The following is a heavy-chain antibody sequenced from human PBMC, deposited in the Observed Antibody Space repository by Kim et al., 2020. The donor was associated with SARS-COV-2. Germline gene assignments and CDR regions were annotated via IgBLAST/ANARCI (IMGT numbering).Heavy chain of an antibody. Sequence: GGSLRLSCAASGFTFSSYSMNWVRQAPGKRLEWVSYISSSSSTIYYADSVKGRFTISRDNAKNSLYLQMNSLRDEDTAVYYCARGVTTVTPPYFDYWGQGTLVTVSS. CDR2: ISSSSSTI. D-gene: IGHD4-4*01. J-gene: IGHJ4*02. CDR1: GFTFSSYS. V-gene: IGHV3-48*02. CDR3: ARGVTTVTPPYFDY.